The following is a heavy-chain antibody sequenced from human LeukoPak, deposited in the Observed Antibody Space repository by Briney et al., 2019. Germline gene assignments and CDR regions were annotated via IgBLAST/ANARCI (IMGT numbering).Heavy chain of an antibody. V-gene: IGHV3-30*18. J-gene: IGHJ6*04. CDR2: ISYDGSNK. Sequence: GGSLRLSCAASGFTFSSYGMHWVRQAPGKGLEWVAVISYDGSNKYYADSVNGRFTISRDNSKNTLYLQMNSLRAEDTAVYYCAKDLTAYCGGDCYKIYGMDVWGKGTTVTVSS. D-gene: IGHD2-21*02. CDR3: AKDLTAYCGGDCYKIYGMDV. CDR1: GFTFSSYG.